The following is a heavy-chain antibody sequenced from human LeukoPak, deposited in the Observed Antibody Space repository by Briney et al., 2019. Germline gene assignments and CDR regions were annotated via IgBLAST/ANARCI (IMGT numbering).Heavy chain of an antibody. D-gene: IGHD3-22*01. CDR1: GFTFSTYS. J-gene: IGHJ4*02. Sequence: GGSLKLSCAASGFTFSTYSMNWVRQAPGKGLEWVSYISSSSSTIYYADSVKGRFTISRDNAKNSLYLQMNGLRAEDTAVYYCARGSTYYDSSGQVPFDYWGQGTLVTVSS. CDR2: ISSSSSTI. CDR3: ARGSTYYDSSGQVPFDY. V-gene: IGHV3-48*01.